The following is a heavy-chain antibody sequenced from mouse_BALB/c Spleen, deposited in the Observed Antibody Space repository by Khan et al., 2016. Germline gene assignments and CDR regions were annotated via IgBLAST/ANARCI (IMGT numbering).Heavy chain of an antibody. CDR2: INPTYGRT. CDR3: ASTGAPYDMDY. D-gene: IGHD1-1*01. J-gene: IGHJ4*01. V-gene: IGHV1S81*02. CDR1: GYTFTSYW. Sequence: QVQLQQPGAELVKPGPSVRLSCKASGYTFTSYWMHWMKQRPGQGLEWIGEINPTYGRTDSNEKFKTKATLTVDKSSSTVHMPLSSLTSEDSAVYYCASTGAPYDMDYWGQGTSVTVSS.